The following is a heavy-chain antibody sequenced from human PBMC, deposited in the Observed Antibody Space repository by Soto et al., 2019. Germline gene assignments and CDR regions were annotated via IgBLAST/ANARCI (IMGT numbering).Heavy chain of an antibody. CDR2: IWYDGSNK. V-gene: IGHV3-33*01. Sequence: GGSLRLSCAASGFTFSSYGMHWVRQAPGKGLEWVAVIWYDGSNKYYADSVKGRFTISRDNSKNTLYLQMNSLRAEDTAVYYCARDRDHYYYGSGSSHYYYYGMDVWGQGTTVTVSS. D-gene: IGHD3-10*01. CDR1: GFTFSSYG. CDR3: ARDRDHYYYGSGSSHYYYYGMDV. J-gene: IGHJ6*02.